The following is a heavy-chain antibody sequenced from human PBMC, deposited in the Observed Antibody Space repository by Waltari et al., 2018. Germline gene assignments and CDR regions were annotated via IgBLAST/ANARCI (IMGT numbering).Heavy chain of an antibody. D-gene: IGHD1-26*01. CDR1: GYSISNGYY. CDR3: ARRSGSYLDN. CDR2: IYYSGIT. J-gene: IGHJ4*02. V-gene: IGHV4-38-2*01. Sequence: QVQLQESGPGLVKPSETLSLTCAVSGYSISNGYYWGWIRQPPGKGLEWVGSIYYSGITYYNASLKSRVTISVDTSKNQFSLKMKSVTAADTAVYYCARRSGSYLDNWGQGILVTVSS.